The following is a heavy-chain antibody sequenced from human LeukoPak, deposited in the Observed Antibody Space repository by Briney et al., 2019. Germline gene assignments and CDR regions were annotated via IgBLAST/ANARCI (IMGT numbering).Heavy chain of an antibody. CDR2: INPSGGST. V-gene: IGHV1-46*01. J-gene: IGHJ4*02. CDR1: GYIFTSYY. D-gene: IGHD6-13*01. Sequence: ASVKVSCKASGYIFTSYYIHWVRQAPGQGLEWTGMINPSGGSTTYAQKFQGRITMTRDTSTSTVYMELSSLRSEDTAVYYCARAGYSSSWHFDYWGQGTLVTVSS. CDR3: ARAGYSSSWHFDY.